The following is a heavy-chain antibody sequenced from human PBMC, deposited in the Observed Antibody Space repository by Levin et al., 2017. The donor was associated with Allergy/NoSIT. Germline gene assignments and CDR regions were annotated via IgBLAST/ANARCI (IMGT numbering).Heavy chain of an antibody. CDR1: GFTFSSYA. J-gene: IGHJ4*02. Sequence: GESLKISCAASGFTFSSYAMSWVRQAPGKGLEWVSAISGSGGSTYYADSVKGRFTISRDNSKNTLYLQMNSLRAEDTAVYYCAKWSGWVGYFDYWGQGTLVTVSS. CDR3: AKWSGWVGYFDY. D-gene: IGHD3-10*01. CDR2: ISGSGGST. V-gene: IGHV3-23*01.